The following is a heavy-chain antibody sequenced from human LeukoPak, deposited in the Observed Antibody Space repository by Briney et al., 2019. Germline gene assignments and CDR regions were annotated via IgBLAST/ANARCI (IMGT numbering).Heavy chain of an antibody. CDR2: INHSGST. Sequence: SETLSLTCAVYVGSFSGYYWSWIRQPPGKGLNWIGEINHSGSTNYNPSLKIRVTISVDTSKNQFSLKLSSVTAAETAVYYCARTGYSKRIDYWGAGNLVTVSS. CDR1: VGSFSGYY. J-gene: IGHJ4*02. V-gene: IGHV4-34*01. CDR3: ARTGYSKRIDY. D-gene: IGHD4-11*01.